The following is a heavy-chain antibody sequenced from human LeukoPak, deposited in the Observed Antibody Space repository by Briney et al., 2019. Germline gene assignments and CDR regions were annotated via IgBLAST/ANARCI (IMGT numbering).Heavy chain of an antibody. J-gene: IGHJ4*02. D-gene: IGHD6-13*01. Sequence: GGSLRLSCAASGFTFSSYGMSWVRQAPGKGLEWVSAISGSGGSTYYADSVKGRFTISRDNSKNTLYLQMNSLRAEDTAVYYCAKTPAAGTSYYHYWGQGTLVTVSS. CDR3: AKTPAAGTSYYHY. V-gene: IGHV3-23*01. CDR2: ISGSGGST. CDR1: GFTFSSYG.